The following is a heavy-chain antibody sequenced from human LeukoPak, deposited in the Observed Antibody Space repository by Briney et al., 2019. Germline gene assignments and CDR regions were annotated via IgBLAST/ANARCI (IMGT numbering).Heavy chain of an antibody. J-gene: IGHJ4*02. Sequence: PSETLSLTCAVYGGSFSGYYWSWIRQPPGKGLEWIGEINHSGSTNYNPSLKSRVTISVDTSKNQFSLKLSSVTAADTAVYYCARHGRRMVRGNYYFDYWGQGTLVTVSS. V-gene: IGHV4-34*01. CDR2: INHSGST. CDR3: ARHGRRMVRGNYYFDY. CDR1: GGSFSGYY. D-gene: IGHD3-10*01.